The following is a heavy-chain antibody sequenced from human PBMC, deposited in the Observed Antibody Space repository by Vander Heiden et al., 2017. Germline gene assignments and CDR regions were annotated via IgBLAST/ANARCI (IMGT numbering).Heavy chain of an antibody. J-gene: IGHJ4*02. Sequence: EVQLVESGGGLVKPGGSLRLSCAASGFTFPSYSMNWGRQAPGKGPELVSYISISSSYIYYTDSVKGRFHISRDNAKNSLFLEMNSLRAENTAVYYCATSPGYSTRWFDYWGQGTLVTVSS. CDR3: ATSPGYSTRWFDY. CDR1: GFTFPSYS. D-gene: IGHD6-13*01. V-gene: IGHV3-21*01. CDR2: ISISSSYI.